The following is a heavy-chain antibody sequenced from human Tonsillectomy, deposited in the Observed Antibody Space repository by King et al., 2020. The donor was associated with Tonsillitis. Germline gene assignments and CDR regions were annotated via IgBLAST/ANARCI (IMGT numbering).Heavy chain of an antibody. J-gene: IGHJ4*02. CDR3: AKAQKYDTSGSPSFDY. CDR2: ISGSGGST. CDR1: GFTFSSYA. Sequence: EVQLVQSGGGLVQPGGSLRLSCAASGFTFSSYAMSWVRQAPGKGLEWVSGISGSGGSTYYADSVKGRFTISRDNSKNTLYLQMNSLRAEDTAVYYCAKAQKYDTSGSPSFDYWGQGTRVTVSS. D-gene: IGHD3-22*01. V-gene: IGHV3-23*04.